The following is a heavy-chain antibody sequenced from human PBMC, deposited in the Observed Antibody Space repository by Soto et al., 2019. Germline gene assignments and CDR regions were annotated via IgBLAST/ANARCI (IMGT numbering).Heavy chain of an antibody. D-gene: IGHD6-19*01. J-gene: IGHJ4*02. V-gene: IGHV3-23*01. CDR2: ISGRGGST. Sequence: EVQLLESGGGLLQPGGSLRLSCAASGFTFSSYALIWVRQSPGKGLEWVSAISGRGGSTFYADSVRGRFTISRDNSKNTLYLQMNSLRAEDTAIHYCAKVGLAMADPYYFDYWGQGTLVTVSS. CDR3: AKVGLAMADPYYFDY. CDR1: GFTFSSYA.